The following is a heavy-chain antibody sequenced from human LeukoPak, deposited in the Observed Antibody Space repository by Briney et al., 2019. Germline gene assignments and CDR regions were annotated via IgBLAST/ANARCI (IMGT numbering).Heavy chain of an antibody. D-gene: IGHD3-22*01. CDR3: AKYEITMIVVVTADAFDI. V-gene: IGHV3-66*01. Sequence: GGSLRLSCAASGFIVSSKYMSWVRQAPGKGLEWVSVIYSGGSTYYADSVKGRFTISRDNSKNTLYLQMNSLRAEDTAVYYCAKYEITMIVVVTADAFDIWGQGTMVTVSS. CDR2: IYSGGST. CDR1: GFIVSSKY. J-gene: IGHJ3*02.